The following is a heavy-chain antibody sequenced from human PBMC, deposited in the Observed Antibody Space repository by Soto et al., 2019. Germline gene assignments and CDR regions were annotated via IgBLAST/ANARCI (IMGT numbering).Heavy chain of an antibody. J-gene: IGHJ4*02. D-gene: IGHD3-22*01. Sequence: QLQLQESGSGLVKPSQTLSLTCAVSGGSISSGGYSWSWIRQPPGKGLEWIGYIYHSGSTYYNPSRKRRVTISVDRSKNQFSLELSSVTAADTRVYYCARDVGESSGYYSAYWGQGTLVTVSS. CDR2: IYHSGST. CDR3: ARDVGESSGYYSAY. V-gene: IGHV4-30-2*01. CDR1: GGSISSGGYS.